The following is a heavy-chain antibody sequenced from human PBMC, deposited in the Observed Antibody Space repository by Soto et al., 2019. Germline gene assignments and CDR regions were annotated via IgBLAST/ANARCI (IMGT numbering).Heavy chain of an antibody. CDR3: AGREFASSSFHYYYYAVDV. J-gene: IGHJ6*02. D-gene: IGHD6-6*01. CDR2: INHSGST. V-gene: IGHV4-34*01. Sequence: SETLSLTCAVYGGSFSDYFWTWIRQHPGKGLEWIGEINHSGSTNFNPSLKSRVAISADTSRNQFSLRGTSVTAADTAVYYCAGREFASSSFHYYYYAVDVWGQGTTVTVSS. CDR1: GGSFSDYF.